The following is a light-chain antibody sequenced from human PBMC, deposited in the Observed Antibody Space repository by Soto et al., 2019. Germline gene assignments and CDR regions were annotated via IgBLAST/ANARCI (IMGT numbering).Light chain of an antibody. V-gene: IGKV3-15*01. CDR3: QQYSHWPLT. J-gene: IGKJ4*01. CDR1: QRVGSY. Sequence: EIVMTQSPATLSVSPGERATLSCRATQRVGSYLAWYQQKPGQSPRLLIHGASTRATDTPARFSGSGSGTEFTLSISSLQSEDFAVYYCQQYSHWPLTFGGGTKGEIK. CDR2: GAS.